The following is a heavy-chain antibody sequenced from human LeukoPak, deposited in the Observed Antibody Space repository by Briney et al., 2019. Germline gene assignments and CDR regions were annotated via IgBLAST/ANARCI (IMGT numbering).Heavy chain of an antibody. Sequence: GGSLRLSCAASGFTFSSYWMHWVRQAPGKGLVWVSRINSDGSSTSYADSVKGRFTISRDNAKNTLYLQMNSLRAEDTAVYYCARRGRWGGYNYFDYWGQGTLVTVSS. CDR2: INSDGSST. D-gene: IGHD5-12*01. CDR1: GFTFSSYW. CDR3: ARRGRWGGYNYFDY. J-gene: IGHJ4*02. V-gene: IGHV3-74*01.